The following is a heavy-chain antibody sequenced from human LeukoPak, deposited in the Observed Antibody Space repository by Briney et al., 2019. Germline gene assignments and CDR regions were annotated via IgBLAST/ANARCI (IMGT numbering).Heavy chain of an antibody. CDR3: ANDLRYCGGGSCSSF. CDR1: GFTFSSYW. Sequence: GGSLRLSCAASGFTFSSYWMSWVRQAPGKGLEWVSFISGSGGTTYYADSVKGRFTLSRDNSKNTLYLQMNSLRAEDTAIYYCANDLRYCGGGSCSSFWGQGTLVTVSS. D-gene: IGHD2-15*01. V-gene: IGHV3-23*01. CDR2: ISGSGGTT. J-gene: IGHJ4*02.